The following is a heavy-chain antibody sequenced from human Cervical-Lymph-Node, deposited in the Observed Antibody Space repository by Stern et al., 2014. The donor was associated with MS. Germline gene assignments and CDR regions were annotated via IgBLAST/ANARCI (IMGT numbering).Heavy chain of an antibody. Sequence: EVHLVESGPEVKRPGESLKISCRASGYTFTSYWIGWVRQMPGKGLEWIAIIFPGGSDIRYSPSFQGQVTISADKSSSTAYLQWNTLKASDTAIYYCARQRYFDYWGQGTLVTVSS. V-gene: IGHV5-51*01. CDR2: IFPGGSDI. CDR1: GYTFTSYW. J-gene: IGHJ4*02. CDR3: ARQRYFDY.